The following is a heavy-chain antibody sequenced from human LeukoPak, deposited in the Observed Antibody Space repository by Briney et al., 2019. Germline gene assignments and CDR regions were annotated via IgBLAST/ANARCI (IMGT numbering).Heavy chain of an antibody. V-gene: IGHV4-39*07. J-gene: IGHJ4*02. D-gene: IGHD2-2*01. CDR1: GGSISSSSYY. CDR2: INHSGST. CDR3: ARDLGYVDY. Sequence: SETLSLTCTVSGGSISSSSYYWGWIRQPPGKGLEWIGEINHSGSTNYNPSLKSRVTISVDTSKNQFSLKLSSVTAADTAVYYCARDLGYVDYWGQGTLVTVSS.